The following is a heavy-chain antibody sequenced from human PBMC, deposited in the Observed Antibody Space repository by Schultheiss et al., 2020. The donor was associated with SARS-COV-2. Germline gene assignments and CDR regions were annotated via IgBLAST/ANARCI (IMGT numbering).Heavy chain of an antibody. Sequence: SQTLSLTCTVSGGSISSGSYYWSWIRQPPGKGLEWIGYIYYSGSTDYNPSLKSRVTISVDTSKNQFSLKLSSVTAADTAVYYCARGDYDILTGWGQGTLVTVSS. D-gene: IGHD3-9*01. CDR2: IYYSGST. CDR3: ARGDYDILTG. CDR1: GGSISSGSYY. J-gene: IGHJ4*02. V-gene: IGHV4-30-4*07.